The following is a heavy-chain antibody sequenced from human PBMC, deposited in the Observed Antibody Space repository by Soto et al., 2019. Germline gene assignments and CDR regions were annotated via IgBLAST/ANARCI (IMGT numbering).Heavy chain of an antibody. CDR1: GFTFSDYY. CDR3: ARAPKVRYSSGGPRALPDY. Sequence: PGGSLRLSCAASGFTFSDYYMSWIRQAPGKGLEWVSYISSSSSYTNYADSVKGRFTISRDNAKNSLYLQMNSLRAEDTAVYYCARAPKVRYSSGGPRALPDYWGQGTLVTVSS. CDR2: ISSSSSYT. V-gene: IGHV3-11*05. D-gene: IGHD6-19*01. J-gene: IGHJ4*02.